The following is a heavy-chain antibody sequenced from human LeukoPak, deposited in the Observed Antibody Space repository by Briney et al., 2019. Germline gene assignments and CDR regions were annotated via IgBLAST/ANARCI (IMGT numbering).Heavy chain of an antibody. CDR3: ARAARNIVLMAYAITNWFDP. V-gene: IGHV4-34*01. Sequence: SETLSLTCAVYGGSFSGYYWSWIRQPPGKGLEWIGEINHSGSTNYNPSLKSRVTISVDTSKNQFSLKLSSVTAADTAVYYCARAARNIVLMAYAITNWFDPWGQGTLVTVSS. D-gene: IGHD2-8*01. CDR2: INHSGST. CDR1: GGSFSGYY. J-gene: IGHJ5*02.